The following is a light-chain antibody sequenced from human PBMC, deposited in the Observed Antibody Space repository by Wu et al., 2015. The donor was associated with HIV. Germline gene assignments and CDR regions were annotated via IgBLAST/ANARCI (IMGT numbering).Light chain of an antibody. J-gene: IGKJ5*01. Sequence: EIVLTQSPDTLSVSVGERVTLSCRASQTVGSDYLAWYQLKPGQAPRLVMSQTSTRAAGIPDRFGGSGSGTDFTLTITSLEPEDIAVYSCQQYSSSPITFGQGTRL. CDR3: QQYSSSPIT. V-gene: IGKV3-20*01. CDR2: QTS. CDR1: QTVGSDY.